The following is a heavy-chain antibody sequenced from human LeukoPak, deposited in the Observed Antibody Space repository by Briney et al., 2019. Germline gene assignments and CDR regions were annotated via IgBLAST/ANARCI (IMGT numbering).Heavy chain of an antibody. J-gene: IGHJ5*02. CDR3: ARGTYGDYFNWFDP. CDR2: ISAYNGNT. CDR1: GYTFTGYG. Sequence: ASVKVSCKASGYTFTGYGIGWVRQAPGQGLEWMGWISAYNGNTNYAQKLQGRVTMTTDTSTSTAYMELRSLRSDDTAVYYCARGTYGDYFNWFDPWGQGTLVTVSS. V-gene: IGHV1-18*01. D-gene: IGHD4-17*01.